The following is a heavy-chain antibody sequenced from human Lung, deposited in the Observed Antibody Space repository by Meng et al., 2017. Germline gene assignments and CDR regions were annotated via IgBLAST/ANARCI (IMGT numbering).Heavy chain of an antibody. Sequence: QVQLQESGPGLVKPSQTLSLTCTFSGGSISSGDYYWSWLRQPPGKGLEWIGYIYYSGSTYYTPSLKSRVIISVDTSKNQFSLKLTSVTGADTAVYYCARVGGCSGGGCYHRLFDYWGQGTLVTVSS. V-gene: IGHV4-30-4*01. D-gene: IGHD2-15*01. CDR2: IYYSGST. J-gene: IGHJ4*02. CDR1: GGSISSGDYY. CDR3: ARVGGCSGGGCYHRLFDY.